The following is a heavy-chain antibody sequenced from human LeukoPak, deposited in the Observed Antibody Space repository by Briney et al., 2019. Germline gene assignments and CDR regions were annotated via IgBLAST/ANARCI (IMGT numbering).Heavy chain of an antibody. CDR2: ISYDGSNK. CDR1: GFTFGSYA. V-gene: IGHV3-30*04. D-gene: IGHD6-19*01. J-gene: IGHJ4*02. Sequence: GRSLRLSCAASGFTFGSYAMHWVRQAPGKGLEWVAVISYDGSNKYYADSVKGRFTISRDNSKNTLYLQMNSLRAEDTAVYYRARDHGIAVAGYYFDYWGQGTLVTVSS. CDR3: ARDHGIAVAGYYFDY.